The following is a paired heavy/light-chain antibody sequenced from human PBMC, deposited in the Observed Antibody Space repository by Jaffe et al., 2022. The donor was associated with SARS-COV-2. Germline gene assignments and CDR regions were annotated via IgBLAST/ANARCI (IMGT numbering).Heavy chain of an antibody. J-gene: IGHJ6*02. CDR3: TRVSPDSSRPYRNYYYGLDV. Sequence: QVQLQESGPGLVKPLQTLSLTCTVSGGSISSGSYYWSWIRQHPGKGLEWIGYIHHSGSTNYNPSLKNRVTISVDTSKNQFSLKLSSVTAADTAVYYCTRVSPDSSRPYRNYYYGLDVWGQGTTVTVSS. V-gene: IGHV4-31*03. CDR1: GGSISSGSYY. CDR2: IHHSGST. D-gene: IGHD6-19*01.
Light chain of an antibody. Sequence: DIQMTQSPSSLSASIGDRVTITCRASQSISRYLNWYQQKPGKAPKLLIYEASNLQTGVPSRFSGSGSGTDFTLTISSLQPEDFATYYCQQSYSSPALWITFGQGTRLEIK. CDR2: EAS. V-gene: IGKV1-39*01. CDR1: QSISRY. J-gene: IGKJ5*01. CDR3: QQSYSSPALWIT.